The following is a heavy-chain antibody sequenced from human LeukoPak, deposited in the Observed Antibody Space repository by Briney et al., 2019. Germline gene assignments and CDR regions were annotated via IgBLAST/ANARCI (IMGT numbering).Heavy chain of an antibody. D-gene: IGHD2-2*01. V-gene: IGHV4-61*02. J-gene: IGHJ5*02. CDR1: GDSISSGDYY. CDR2: ISSSGST. Sequence: PSETLSLTCTVSGDSISSGDYYWSWIRQPAGKGLEWIGRISSSGSTNYTPSLKSRVTMSVDTSKNQFSLKLSSVTAADTAGCYCGRGGYCSSPGCYVNWFDPWGQGTLVTVSS. CDR3: GRGGYCSSPGCYVNWFDP.